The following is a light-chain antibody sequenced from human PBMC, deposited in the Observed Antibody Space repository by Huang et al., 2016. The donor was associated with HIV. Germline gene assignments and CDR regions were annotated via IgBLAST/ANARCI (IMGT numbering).Light chain of an antibody. CDR1: QSISSY. J-gene: IGKJ3*01. Sequence: DIQMTQSPSSLSASVGDRVIITCRASQSISSYLNWYQQQPGKAPNLRIYDASSLQSGVPSRFSGSGSGTDFTLTIRSLQPEDFATYYCQQSYSNTFTFGAGTKVDVK. V-gene: IGKV1-39*01. CDR3: QQSYSNTFT. CDR2: DAS.